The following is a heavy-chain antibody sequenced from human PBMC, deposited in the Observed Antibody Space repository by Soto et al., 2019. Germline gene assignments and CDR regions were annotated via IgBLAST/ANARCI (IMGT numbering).Heavy chain of an antibody. CDR2: IYYSGST. Sequence: SETLSLTCTVSGGSISSSSYYWGWIRQPPGKGLEWIGYIYYSGSTYYNPSLKSRVTISVDTSKNQFSLKLSSVTAADTAVYYCARDMNGVLGMGHWGQGTLVTVSS. CDR1: GGSISSSSYY. D-gene: IGHD2-8*01. J-gene: IGHJ4*02. CDR3: ARDMNGVLGMGH. V-gene: IGHV4-31*03.